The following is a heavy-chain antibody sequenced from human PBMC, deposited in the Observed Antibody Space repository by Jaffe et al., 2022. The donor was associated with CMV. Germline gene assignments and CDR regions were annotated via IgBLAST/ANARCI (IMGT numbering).Heavy chain of an antibody. J-gene: IGHJ5*02. CDR3: AHRPRFRSDKGDWFDP. V-gene: IGHV2-5*02. CDR1: GFSLSTSGVG. CDR2: IYWDDDK. Sequence: QITLKESGPTLVKPTQTLTLTCTFSGFSLSTSGVGVGWIRQPPGKALEWLALIYWDDDKRYSPSLKSRLTITKDTSKNQVVLTMTNMDPVDTATYYCAHRPRFRSDKGDWFDPWGQGTLVTVSS. D-gene: IGHD3-10*01.